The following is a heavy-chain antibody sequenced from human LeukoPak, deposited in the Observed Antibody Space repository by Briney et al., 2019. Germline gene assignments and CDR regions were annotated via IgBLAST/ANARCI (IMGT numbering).Heavy chain of an antibody. CDR1: GFTFINAW. J-gene: IGHJ5*02. CDR2: IKSKTDGGTT. V-gene: IGHV3-15*01. Sequence: GGSLRLSCAASGFTFINAWMSWVRQAPGKGLEWVGRIKSKTDGGTTDYAAPVQGRFTISRGDSKNTLYLQMNSLKTEDTAVYYCTTDQGYGSGSYYWFDPWGQGTLVTVSS. CDR3: TTDQGYGSGSYYWFDP. D-gene: IGHD3-10*01.